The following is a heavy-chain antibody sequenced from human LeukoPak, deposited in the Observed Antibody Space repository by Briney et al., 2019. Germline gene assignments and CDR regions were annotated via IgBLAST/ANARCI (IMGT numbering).Heavy chain of an antibody. V-gene: IGHV3-13*01. CDR3: ARGRRRDSSGYYYIFDY. J-gene: IGHJ4*02. CDR1: GFTFSSYD. Sequence: GGSLRLSCAASGFTFSSYDMHWVRQATGKGLEWVSAIGTAGDTYYPGSVKGRFTISRENAKNSLYLQMNSLRAGDTAVYYCARGRRRDSSGYYYIFDYWGQGTLVTVSS. D-gene: IGHD3-22*01. CDR2: IGTAGDT.